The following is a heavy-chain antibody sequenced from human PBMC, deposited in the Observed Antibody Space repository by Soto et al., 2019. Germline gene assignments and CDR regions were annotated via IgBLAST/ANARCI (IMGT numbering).Heavy chain of an antibody. CDR3: RFGELSDYYYYMDV. V-gene: IGHV3-49*03. J-gene: IGHJ6*03. CDR2: IRSKAYGGTT. CDR1: GFTFGDYA. Sequence: GGSLRLSCTASGFTFGDYAMSWFRQAPGKGLEWVGFIRSKAYGGTTEYAASVKGRFTISRDDSKSIAYLQMNSLKTEDTAVYYCRFGELSDYYYYMDVWGKGTTVTVSS. D-gene: IGHD3-10*01.